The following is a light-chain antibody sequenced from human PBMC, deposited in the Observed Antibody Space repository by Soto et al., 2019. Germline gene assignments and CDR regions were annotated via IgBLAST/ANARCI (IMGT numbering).Light chain of an antibody. CDR2: EVT. CDR3: TSYEGNDIWV. Sequence: QSALTQPPSASGSPGQSGTISCTRTSSKVGAYKYVSWYQQNPGKSPKLMIYEVTKRPAGVPDRFSGSKSGNTPSLTVSGLQAEDDADYYCTSYEGNDIWVFGGGTQLNVL. V-gene: IGLV2-8*01. CDR1: SSKVGAYKY. J-gene: IGLJ3*02.